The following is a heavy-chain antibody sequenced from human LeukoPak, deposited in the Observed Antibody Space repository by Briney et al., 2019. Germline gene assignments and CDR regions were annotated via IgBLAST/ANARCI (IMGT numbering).Heavy chain of an antibody. CDR3: AIRAFDI. CDR1: GFTFSSYT. CDR2: ITTSDGNT. D-gene: IGHD4-17*01. V-gene: IGHV3-23*01. J-gene: IGHJ3*02. Sequence: GGSLRLSCAASGFTFSSYTMSWVRQAPGKGLEWVSTITTSDGNTYYADSVKGRFTISRDNSKNTLYLQMNSLRAEDTAVYYCAIRAFDIWGQGTMVTVSS.